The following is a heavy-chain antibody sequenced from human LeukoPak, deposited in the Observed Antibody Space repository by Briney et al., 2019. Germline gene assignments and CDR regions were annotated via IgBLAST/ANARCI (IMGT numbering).Heavy chain of an antibody. CDR2: LNEDGSEK. CDR3: ARGGAGYYFDS. J-gene: IGHJ4*02. Sequence: GGSLRLSCVASGFNFRTKWMSWVRQPPGKGLEWVANLNEDGSEKYYVDSLKGRFTITRDNAENSLYLHMNSLRAEDTAVYYCARGGAGYYFDSWGQGTLLTVSS. V-gene: IGHV3-7*01. D-gene: IGHD6-19*01. CDR1: GFNFRTKW.